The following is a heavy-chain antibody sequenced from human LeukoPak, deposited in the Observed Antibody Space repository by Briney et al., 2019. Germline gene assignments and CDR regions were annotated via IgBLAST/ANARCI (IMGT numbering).Heavy chain of an antibody. CDR1: GFTFSSYS. D-gene: IGHD5-24*01. V-gene: IGHV3-21*01. J-gene: IGHJ4*02. CDR2: ISSSSSYI. CDR3: ARGSLWLQLDY. Sequence: PGGSLRLSCAASGFTFSSYSMNWVRQALGKGLEWVSSISSSSSYIYYADSVKGRFTISRDNSKNTLYLQMNSLRAEDTAVYYCARGSLWLQLDYWGQGTLVTVSS.